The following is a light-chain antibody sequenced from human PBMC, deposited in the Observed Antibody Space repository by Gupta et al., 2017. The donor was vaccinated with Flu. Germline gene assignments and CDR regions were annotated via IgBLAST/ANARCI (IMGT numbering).Light chain of an antibody. V-gene: IGLV1-44*01. CDR2: NND. CDR1: WSNIQRNP. CDR3: AASDDSRSAYL. J-gene: IGLJ1*01. Sequence: QAVLLQPPTAPEPPGQRGTVSFSGSWSNIQRNPVNRYRHLPGTAPRLLIYNNDQRHSGVPARFSGSKSGTAASLAIGGLQADDEADYYCAASDDSRSAYLFGTGTEVTVL.